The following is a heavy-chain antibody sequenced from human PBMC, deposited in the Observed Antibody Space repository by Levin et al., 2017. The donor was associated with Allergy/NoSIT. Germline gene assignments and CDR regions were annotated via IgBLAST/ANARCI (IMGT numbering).Heavy chain of an antibody. CDR2: IGAYDGNT. CDR1: NFPFTPYG. CDR3: ARSGVHGYYVYMDI. D-gene: IGHD3-10*02. J-gene: IGHJ6*03. Sequence: ASVKVSCKASNFPFTPYGINWVRQAPGQGLEWMGWIGAYDGNTNYAQKFQGRLTLTTDTSTNTAYMELRSLRSDDTAIYYCARSGVHGYYVYMDIWGKGTTVTVSS. V-gene: IGHV1-18*01.